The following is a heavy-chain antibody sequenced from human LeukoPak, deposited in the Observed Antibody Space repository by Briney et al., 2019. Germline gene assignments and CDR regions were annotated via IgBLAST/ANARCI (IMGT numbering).Heavy chain of an antibody. CDR1: GYTFTSYD. J-gene: IGHJ3*02. CDR2: MNPNSGNT. Sequence: ASVKVSCKASGYTFTSYDINWVRQATGQGLEWMGWMNPNSGNTGYAQKLQGRVTMTTDTSTSTAYMELRSLRSDDTAVYYCAREWGITFGGVIVIGAFDIWGQGTMVTVSS. D-gene: IGHD3-16*02. V-gene: IGHV1-8*01. CDR3: AREWGITFGGVIVIGAFDI.